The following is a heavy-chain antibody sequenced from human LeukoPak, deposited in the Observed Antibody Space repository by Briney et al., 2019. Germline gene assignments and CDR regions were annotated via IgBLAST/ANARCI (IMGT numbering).Heavy chain of an antibody. D-gene: IGHD6-13*01. Sequence: SETLSLTCAVSGYSISSGYYWGWIRQPSGKGLEWIGSIYHSGSTYYNPSLKSRVTISVDTSKNQFSLKLSSVTAADTAVYYCARVGYSSSWYPDYWSQGTLVTVSS. J-gene: IGHJ4*02. CDR2: IYHSGST. CDR1: GYSISSGYY. V-gene: IGHV4-38-2*01. CDR3: ARVGYSSSWYPDY.